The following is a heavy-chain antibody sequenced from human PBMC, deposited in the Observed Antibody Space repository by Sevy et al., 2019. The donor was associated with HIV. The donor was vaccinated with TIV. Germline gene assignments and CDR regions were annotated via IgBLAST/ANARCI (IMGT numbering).Heavy chain of an antibody. J-gene: IGHJ1*01. Sequence: GGSLRLSCAASGFTFNRYSMHWVRQAPGKGLEWMATISFDATNKHYPDSVKGRFTSSRDNFQNSLFLQMDSLRPEDTAVYYCALERLSSDVAEYFQNWGQGTLVTVSS. V-gene: IGHV3-30-3*01. CDR1: GFTFNRYS. CDR3: ALERLSSDVAEYFQN. CDR2: ISFDATNK. D-gene: IGHD1-1*01.